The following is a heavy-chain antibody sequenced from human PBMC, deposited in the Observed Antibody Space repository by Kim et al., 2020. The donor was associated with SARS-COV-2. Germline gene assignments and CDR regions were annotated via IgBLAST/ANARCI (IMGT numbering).Heavy chain of an antibody. Sequence: ASVKVSCKASGYTFTSYYMHWVRQAPGQGLEWMGIINPSGGSTSYAQKFQGRVTMTRDTSTSTVYMELSSLRSEDTAVYYCARGPSRGLLWFGELGGNWFDPWGQGTLVTVSS. CDR2: INPSGGST. D-gene: IGHD3-10*01. CDR3: ARGPSRGLLWFGELGGNWFDP. J-gene: IGHJ5*02. V-gene: IGHV1-46*01. CDR1: GYTFTSYY.